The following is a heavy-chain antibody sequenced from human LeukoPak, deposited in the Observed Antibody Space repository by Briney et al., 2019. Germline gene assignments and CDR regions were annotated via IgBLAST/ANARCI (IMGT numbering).Heavy chain of an antibody. CDR1: GFTVSSNY. Sequence: GGSLRLSCAASGFTVSSNYMSWVRQAPGKGLEWVSVIYSGGSTYYADSVKGRFTISRDNSKNTLYLQMNSLRAEDTAVYYCARDSSGGWYGGDGMGVWGQGTTVTVSS. D-gene: IGHD6-19*01. CDR2: IYSGGST. V-gene: IGHV3-66*01. J-gene: IGHJ6*02. CDR3: ARDSSGGWYGGDGMGV.